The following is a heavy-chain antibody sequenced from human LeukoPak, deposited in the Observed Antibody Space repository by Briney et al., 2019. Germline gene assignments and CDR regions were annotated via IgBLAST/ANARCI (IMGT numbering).Heavy chain of an antibody. V-gene: IGHV1-46*01. D-gene: IGHD2-2*01. CDR1: GYTFTSYY. CDR3: ARALGYCSSISCYYFDY. CDR2: INPSGCST. Sequence: GASVKVSCKASGYTFTSYYMHWVRQAPGQGLEWMGIINPSGCSTSYAQKFQGRVTMTSDTSTSTVYMELSSLRSEDTAVYYCARALGYCSSISCYYFDYWGQGTLVTVSS. J-gene: IGHJ4*02.